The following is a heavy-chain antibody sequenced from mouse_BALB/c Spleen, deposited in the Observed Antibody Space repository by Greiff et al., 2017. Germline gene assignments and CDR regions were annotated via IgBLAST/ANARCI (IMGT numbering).Heavy chain of an antibody. V-gene: IGHV1-82*01. CDR3: ARGDYDGIAY. Sequence: QVQLKESGPELVKPGASVKISCKASGYAFSSSWMNWVKQRPGQGLEWIGRIYPGDGDTNYNGKFKGKATLTADKSSSTAYMQLSSLTSVDSAVYFCARGDYDGIAYWGQGTLVTVSA. CDR1: GYAFSSSW. J-gene: IGHJ3*01. CDR2: IYPGDGDT. D-gene: IGHD2-4*01.